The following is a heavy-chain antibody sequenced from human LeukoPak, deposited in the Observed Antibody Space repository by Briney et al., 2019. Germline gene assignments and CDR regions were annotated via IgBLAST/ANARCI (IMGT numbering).Heavy chain of an antibody. Sequence: ASVKVSCKASGYTFTSYGISWVRQAPGQGLEWMGWISPYNGNTNYAPKLRGRLTMTTGTSTSTAYMELRSLRSDDTAVYYCARDRQCGYWGQGTLVTVSS. D-gene: IGHD2-21*01. CDR3: ARDRQCGY. CDR1: GYTFTSYG. CDR2: ISPYNGNT. J-gene: IGHJ4*02. V-gene: IGHV1-18*01.